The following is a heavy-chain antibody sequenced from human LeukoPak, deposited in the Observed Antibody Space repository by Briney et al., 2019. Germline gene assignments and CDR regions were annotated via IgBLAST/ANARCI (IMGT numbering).Heavy chain of an antibody. CDR3: AKGGSSGWYLSNWFDP. CDR1: GFTFSSYA. D-gene: IGHD6-19*01. CDR2: ISGSGGST. J-gene: IGHJ5*02. V-gene: IGHV3-23*01. Sequence: GGSLRLSCAASGFTFSSYAMSWVRQAPGKGLEWVSAISGSGGSTHYADSVKGRFTISRDNSKNTLYLQMNSLRADDTAVYYCAKGGSSGWYLSNWFDPWGQGSLVTVSS.